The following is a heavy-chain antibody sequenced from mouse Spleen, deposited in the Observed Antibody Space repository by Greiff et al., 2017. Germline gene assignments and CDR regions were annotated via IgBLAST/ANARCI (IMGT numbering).Heavy chain of an antibody. J-gene: IGHJ4*01. Sequence: VQLQQSGPELVKPGASVKISCKASGYAFSSSWMNWVKQRPGKGLEWIGRLYPGDGDTNYNGKFKGKATLTADKSSSTAYMQLSSLTSEDSAVYFCASDGNYVENAMDYWGQGTSVTVSS. V-gene: IGHV1-82*01. D-gene: IGHD2-1*01. CDR2: LYPGDGDT. CDR1: GYAFSSSW. CDR3: ASDGNYVENAMDY.